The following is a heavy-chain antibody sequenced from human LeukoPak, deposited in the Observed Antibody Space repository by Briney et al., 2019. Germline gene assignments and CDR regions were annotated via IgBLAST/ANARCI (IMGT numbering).Heavy chain of an antibody. CDR3: ARSRAGIVVVPAVNWFDP. CDR1: GGSISSGGYY. Sequence: SETLSLTCTVSGGSISSGGYYWSWIRQHPGKGLEWIGYIYYSGSTYYNPSLKSRVTISVDTSKNQFSLKLSSATAADTAVYYCARSRAGIVVVPAVNWFDPWGQGTLVTVSS. V-gene: IGHV4-31*03. J-gene: IGHJ5*02. D-gene: IGHD2-2*01. CDR2: IYYSGST.